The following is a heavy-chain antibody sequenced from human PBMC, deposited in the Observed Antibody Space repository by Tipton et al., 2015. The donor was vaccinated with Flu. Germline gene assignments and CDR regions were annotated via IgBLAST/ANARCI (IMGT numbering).Heavy chain of an antibody. V-gene: IGHV4-38-2*01. CDR1: GYSITSAYY. CDR2: IYHSGTT. D-gene: IGHD3-22*01. Sequence: TLSLTCDVSGYSITSAYYWGWVRQPPGQGLEWIGSIYHSGTTYYNPSLKSRVIISVDTSKNQFSLKVTSVTAADTAVYYCARVSPRRITAIVVTMLPEGYFDYWGQGSLVSVSS. J-gene: IGHJ4*02. CDR3: ARVSPRRITAIVVTMLPEGYFDY.